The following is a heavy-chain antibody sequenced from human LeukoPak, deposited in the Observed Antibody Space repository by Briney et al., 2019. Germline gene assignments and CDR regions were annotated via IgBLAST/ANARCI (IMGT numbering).Heavy chain of an antibody. CDR2: THYRSKWSR. J-gene: IGHJ4*02. CDR3: VREGGRYGGYDLDY. CDR1: GDSVSSNSAA. D-gene: IGHD5-12*01. Sequence: SQTLSLTCAISGDSVSSNSAAWNWIRLSPSRGLEWLGRTHYRSKWSRDYAVSVKGRITTNADTSKNQFSLHLNSVTPEDTAVYYCVREGGRYGGYDLDYWGQGTLVTVSS. V-gene: IGHV6-1*01.